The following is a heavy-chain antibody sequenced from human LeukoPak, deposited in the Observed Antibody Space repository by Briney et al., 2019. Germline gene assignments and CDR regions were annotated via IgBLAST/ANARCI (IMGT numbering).Heavy chain of an antibody. V-gene: IGHV3-74*01. D-gene: IGHD7-27*01. CDR2: IRPDGTDA. CDR1: GFTFSDFW. CDR3: ARDMWGTFDY. J-gene: IGHJ4*02. Sequence: PGGSLRLSCAPSGFTFSDFWMHWVRQAPGKGPVWVSRIRPDGTDASYADSVKGRFTISRDNARNTLFLQISSLRDEDTAVYYCARDMWGTFDYWGQGTLVTVSS.